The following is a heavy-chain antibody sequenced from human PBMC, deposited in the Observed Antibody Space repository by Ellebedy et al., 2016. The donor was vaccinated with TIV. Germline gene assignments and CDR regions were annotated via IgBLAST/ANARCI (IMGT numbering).Heavy chain of an antibody. CDR1: GFTFDTYA. D-gene: IGHD6-19*01. CDR3: AGFRGEAVAGNWFDP. J-gene: IGHJ5*02. CDR2: ISGNGVTT. V-gene: IGHV3-23*01. Sequence: PGGSLRLSCADSGFTFDTYAMSWVRQAPGKGLEWVSPISGNGVTTYYADSVRGRFSISRDNSKNTLYLQMNSLRADDTAVYYCAGFRGEAVAGNWFDPWGQGTLVTVSS.